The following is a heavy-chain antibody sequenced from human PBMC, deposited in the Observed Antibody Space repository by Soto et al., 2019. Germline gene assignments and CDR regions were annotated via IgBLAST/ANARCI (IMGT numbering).Heavy chain of an antibody. Sequence: QVQLVQSGAEVKKPGSSVKVSCKASGGTFSSYAISWVRQAPGQGLEWMGGIIPIFGTANYAQKFQGRVTITADESTSTAYMALSSLRSEDTAVYYCARAGFWSGYSHGSVGYFDYWGQGTLVTVSS. J-gene: IGHJ4*02. CDR1: GGTFSSYA. D-gene: IGHD3-3*01. CDR2: IIPIFGTA. V-gene: IGHV1-69*01. CDR3: ARAGFWSGYSHGSVGYFDY.